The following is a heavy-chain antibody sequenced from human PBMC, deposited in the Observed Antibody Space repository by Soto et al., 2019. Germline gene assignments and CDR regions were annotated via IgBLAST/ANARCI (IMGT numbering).Heavy chain of an antibody. Sequence: KASETLSLTCAVYGGSFSGYYWSWIRQPPGKGLEWIGEINHSGSTNYNPSLKSRVTISVDTSKNQFSLKLSSVTAADTAVYYCASYYGSGSYYNWFDPWGQGTLVTVSS. J-gene: IGHJ5*02. CDR3: ASYYGSGSYYNWFDP. D-gene: IGHD3-10*01. CDR2: INHSGST. CDR1: GGSFSGYY. V-gene: IGHV4-34*01.